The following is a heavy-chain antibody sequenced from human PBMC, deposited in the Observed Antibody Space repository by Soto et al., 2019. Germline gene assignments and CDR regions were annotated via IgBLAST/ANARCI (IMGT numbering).Heavy chain of an antibody. CDR3: ANSAMVRGGGWFDP. CDR1: RFTFSTYA. Sequence: EVQLLESGGGLVQPGGSLRLSCAASRFTFSTYAMSWVRQAPGKGLEWVSDISGSGGNTYYADSVKGRFTISRDNSKNTLYLQMNSLRAEATAVYYCANSAMVRGGGWFDPWGQGTLVTVSS. V-gene: IGHV3-23*01. D-gene: IGHD3-10*01. J-gene: IGHJ5*02. CDR2: ISGSGGNT.